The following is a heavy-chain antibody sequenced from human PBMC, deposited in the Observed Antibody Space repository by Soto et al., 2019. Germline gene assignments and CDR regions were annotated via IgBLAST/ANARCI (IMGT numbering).Heavy chain of an antibody. J-gene: IGHJ5*02. V-gene: IGHV3-48*03. CDR1: GFRFIDYE. CDR2: NLSIGTTI. CDR3: ARANTANNNWFDP. D-gene: IGHD5-18*01. Sequence: GGSLILSCSTSGFRFIDYEMNWVRQAPGKGLEWVAYNLSIGTTIYYADSVKGRFTISRDNAKNSLYLQMNSLRAEDTAVYYCARANTANNNWFDPWGQGTLVTVSS.